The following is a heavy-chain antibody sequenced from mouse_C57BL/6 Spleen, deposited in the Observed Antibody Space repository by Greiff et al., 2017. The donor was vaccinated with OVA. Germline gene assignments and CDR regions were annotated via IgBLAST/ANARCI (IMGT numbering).Heavy chain of an antibody. CDR2: IYPRDGST. Sequence: QVQLKQSGPELVKPGASVKLSCKASGYTFTSYDINWVKQRPGQGLEWIGWIYPRDGSTKYNEKFKGKATLTVDTASSTAYMELHSLTSEDSAVYFCARRGSYGRNYFDYWGQGTTLTVSS. CDR1: GYTFTSYD. CDR3: ARRGSYGRNYFDY. D-gene: IGHD1-1*01. V-gene: IGHV1-85*01. J-gene: IGHJ2*01.